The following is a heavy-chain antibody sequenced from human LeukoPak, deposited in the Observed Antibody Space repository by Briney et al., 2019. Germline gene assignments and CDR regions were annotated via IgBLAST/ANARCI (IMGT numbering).Heavy chain of an antibody. CDR2: IYSGDSDT. D-gene: IGHD1-26*01. CDR3: ARPGGLDKGFDY. V-gene: IGHV5-51*01. J-gene: IGHJ4*02. Sequence: GEALKISCKGSGYSFTSYWIGCVRHMPGKGLEWMGIIYSGDSDTRYSPSFQGHDTISADKYISTAYLQWSSLKASDTAMYYCARPGGLDKGFDYWGQGTLVSVSS. CDR1: GYSFTSYW.